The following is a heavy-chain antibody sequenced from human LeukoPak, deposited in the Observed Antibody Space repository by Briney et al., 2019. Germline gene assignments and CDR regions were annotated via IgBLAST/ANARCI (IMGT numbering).Heavy chain of an antibody. Sequence: PSETLSLTCTVSGGSISSSSYYWGWIRQPPGKGLEWIGSIYYSGSTYYNPSLKSRVTISVDTSKNQFSLKLSSVTAADTAVYYCARAPLLWFGELFHDAFDIWGQGTMVTVSS. CDR2: IYYSGST. V-gene: IGHV4-39*07. D-gene: IGHD3-10*01. CDR3: ARAPLLWFGELFHDAFDI. CDR1: GGSISSSSYY. J-gene: IGHJ3*02.